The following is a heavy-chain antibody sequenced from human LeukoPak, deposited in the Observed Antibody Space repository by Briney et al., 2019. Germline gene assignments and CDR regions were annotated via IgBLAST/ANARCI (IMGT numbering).Heavy chain of an antibody. CDR2: MRPGSGNT. Sequence: GASVKVSCKASGYTFTSFDINWVRQAAGQGLEWMGWMRPGSGNTGYAESLQGRITLTRDTSTNTAFMELSSLTSEDTAVYYCARGYYYYYYMDVWGKGTTVTVSS. CDR3: ARGYYYYYYMDV. V-gene: IGHV1-8*01. CDR1: GYTFTSFD. J-gene: IGHJ6*03.